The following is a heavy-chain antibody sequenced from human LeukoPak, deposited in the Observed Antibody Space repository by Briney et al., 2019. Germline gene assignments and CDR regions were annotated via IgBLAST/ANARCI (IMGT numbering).Heavy chain of an antibody. J-gene: IGHJ4*02. CDR1: GGSFSGYY. CDR2: INHSGST. D-gene: IGHD2-15*01. Sequence: PSETLSLTCAVYGGSFSGYYWSWIRQPPGKGLEWIGEINHSGSTNYNPSLKSRVTISVDTSKNQFSLKLSSVTAADTAVYYCARGRRVFYSPIDYFDYWGQGTLVTVSS. CDR3: ARGRRVFYSPIDYFDY. V-gene: IGHV4-34*01.